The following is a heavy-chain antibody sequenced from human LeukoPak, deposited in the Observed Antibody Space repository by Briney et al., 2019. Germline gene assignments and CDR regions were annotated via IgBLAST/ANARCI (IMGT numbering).Heavy chain of an antibody. CDR3: ARAGGWAGPFNY. Sequence: PGGSLRLSCTASGFIFSDYYMNWIRQAPGTGLEWVSYISSSGSTIYYADSVKGRFTTSRDNAKNSLYLQKNSLRAEDTAVYYCARAGGWAGPFNYWGQGTLVTVSS. CDR2: ISSSGSTI. CDR1: GFIFSDYY. J-gene: IGHJ4*02. D-gene: IGHD3/OR15-3a*01. V-gene: IGHV3-11*01.